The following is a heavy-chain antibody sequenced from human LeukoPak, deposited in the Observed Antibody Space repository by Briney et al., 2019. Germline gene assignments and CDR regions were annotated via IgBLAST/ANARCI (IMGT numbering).Heavy chain of an antibody. CDR1: GFTFSSYS. D-gene: IGHD6-13*01. Sequence: GGSLRLSCAASGFTFSSYSMNWVRQAPGKGLEWVSSISSSSSYIYYADSVKGRFTIPRDNAKNSLYLQMNSLRAEDTAVHYCARQASSSWSFDYWGQGTLVTVSS. J-gene: IGHJ4*02. CDR2: ISSSSSYI. V-gene: IGHV3-21*01. CDR3: ARQASSSWSFDY.